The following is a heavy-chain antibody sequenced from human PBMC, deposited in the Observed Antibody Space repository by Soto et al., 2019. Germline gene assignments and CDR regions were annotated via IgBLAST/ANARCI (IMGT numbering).Heavy chain of an antibody. J-gene: IGHJ6*03. V-gene: IGHV1-69*02. CDR2: IIPILGIA. Sequence: QVQLVQSGAEVKKPGSSVKVSCKASGGTFSSYTISWVRQAPGQGLEWMGRIIPILGIATYAQKFQGRVTITADKSTRPAYMELSRLRSEDTAVYYCASPSTSGGSYYCYYLDVWGKGTTVTVSS. CDR3: ASPSTSGGSYYCYYLDV. D-gene: IGHD3-10*01. CDR1: GGTFSSYT.